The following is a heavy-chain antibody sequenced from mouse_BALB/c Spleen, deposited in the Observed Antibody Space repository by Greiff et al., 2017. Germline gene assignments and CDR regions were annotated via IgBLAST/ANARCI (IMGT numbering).Heavy chain of an antibody. Sequence: EVQGVESGGGLVQPGGSRKLSCAASGFTFSSFGMHWVRQAPEKGLEWVAYISSGSSTIYYADTVKGRFTISRDNPKNTLFLQMTSLRSEDTAMYYCARWGYYYGSSDYYAMDYWGQGTSVTVSS. CDR1: GFTFSSFG. V-gene: IGHV5-17*02. CDR3: ARWGYYYGSSDYYAMDY. CDR2: ISSGSSTI. J-gene: IGHJ4*01. D-gene: IGHD1-1*01.